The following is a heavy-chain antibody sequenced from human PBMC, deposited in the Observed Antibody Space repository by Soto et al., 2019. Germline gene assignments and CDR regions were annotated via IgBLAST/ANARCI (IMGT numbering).Heavy chain of an antibody. Sequence: PSETLSLTCTVSGGSISSGGYYWSWIRQHPGKGLEWIGYIYYSGSTYYNPSLKSRVTISVDTSKNQFSLKLSSVTAADTAVYYCAYGSGSYYAMGYYYMDVWGKGTTVTVSS. J-gene: IGHJ6*03. D-gene: IGHD3-10*01. CDR1: GGSISSGGYY. V-gene: IGHV4-31*03. CDR2: IYYSGST. CDR3: AYGSGSYYAMGYYYMDV.